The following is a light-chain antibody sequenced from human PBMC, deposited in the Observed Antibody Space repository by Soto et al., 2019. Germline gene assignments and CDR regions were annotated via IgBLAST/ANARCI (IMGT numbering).Light chain of an antibody. CDR1: SSDVGGYNY. CDR2: EVS. V-gene: IGLV2-8*01. CDR3: SSYAGSNHLV. Sequence: QSALTQPPSASGSPGQSVTISCTGTSSDVGGYNYVSWYQQHPGTAPKLVIYEVSKRPSGVPDRFSGSKSGNTASLTVSGLQAEDEADYYCSSYAGSNHLVFGGGTKVTVL. J-gene: IGLJ2*01.